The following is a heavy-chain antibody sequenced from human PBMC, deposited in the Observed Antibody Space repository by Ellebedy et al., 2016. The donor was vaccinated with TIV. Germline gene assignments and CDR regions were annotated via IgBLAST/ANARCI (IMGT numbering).Heavy chain of an antibody. CDR3: AKDMYYYGSGLYYFDY. CDR1: GFTFSSYS. Sequence: GGSLRLXXAASGFTFSSYSMHWVRQAPGKGLEWVAVIWYDGSNKYYADSVKGRFTISRDNSKNTLYLQMNSLRAEDTAVYYCAKDMYYYGSGLYYFDYWGQGTLVTVSS. CDR2: IWYDGSNK. D-gene: IGHD3-10*01. V-gene: IGHV3-30*02. J-gene: IGHJ4*02.